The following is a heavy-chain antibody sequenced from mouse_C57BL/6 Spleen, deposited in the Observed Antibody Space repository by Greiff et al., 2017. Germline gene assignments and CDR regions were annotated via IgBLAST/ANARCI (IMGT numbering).Heavy chain of an antibody. J-gene: IGHJ2*01. V-gene: IGHV1-52*01. Sequence: QVQLQQPGAELVRPGSSVKLSCKASGYTFTSYWMHWVKQRPIQGLEWIGNIDPSDSETHYNQKFKDKATLTVDKSSSTAYMQLSSLTSEDSAVYYCASALRDYGSSYRFDYWGQGTTLIVSS. D-gene: IGHD1-1*01. CDR3: ASALRDYGSSYRFDY. CDR2: IDPSDSET. CDR1: GYTFTSYW.